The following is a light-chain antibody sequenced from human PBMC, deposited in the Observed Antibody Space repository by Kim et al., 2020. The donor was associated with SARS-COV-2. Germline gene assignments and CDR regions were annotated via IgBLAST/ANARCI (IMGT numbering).Light chain of an antibody. V-gene: IGLV2-8*01. CDR2: EVS. CDR1: SRDIGAYNY. CDR3: CSYAGSKNFEV. Sequence: QSALTQPPSASGSPGQSVTISCTGTSRDIGAYNYVSWYQQHPGEAPKLIIFEVSKRPSGVPDRFSGSKSGNTASLTVSGLRAEDEADYYCCSYAGSKNFEVFGGGTQLTVL. J-gene: IGLJ3*02.